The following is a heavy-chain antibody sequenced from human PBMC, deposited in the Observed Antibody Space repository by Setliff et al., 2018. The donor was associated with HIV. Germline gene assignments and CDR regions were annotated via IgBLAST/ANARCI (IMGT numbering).Heavy chain of an antibody. V-gene: IGHV4-4*07. CDR2: IYTSGST. J-gene: IGHJ5*02. D-gene: IGHD3-10*01. CDR3: ARAGWFGEFRGFDP. Sequence: SETLSLTCTVSGGSISSYYWSWIRQPAGKGLEWIGHIYTSGSTNYNPSLKSRVTMSVDTSKNQFSLKLSSVTAADTAVYYCARAGWFGEFRGFDPWGQGTLVTVSS. CDR1: GGSISSYY.